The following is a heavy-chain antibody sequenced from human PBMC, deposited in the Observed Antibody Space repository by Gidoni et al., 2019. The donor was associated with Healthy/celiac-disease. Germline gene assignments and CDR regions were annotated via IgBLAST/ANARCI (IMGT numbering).Heavy chain of an antibody. CDR1: GFTFSSYS. J-gene: IGHJ5*02. Sequence: EVQLVESGGGLVKPGGSLRLSCAASGFTFSSYSMNWVRQAPGKGLEWVSSISSSSSYIYYADSVKGRFTISRDNAKNSLYLQMNSLRAEDTAVYYCEVVVVPAALRWFDPWGQGTLVTVSS. CDR2: ISSSSSYI. V-gene: IGHV3-21*01. D-gene: IGHD2-2*01. CDR3: EVVVVPAALRWFDP.